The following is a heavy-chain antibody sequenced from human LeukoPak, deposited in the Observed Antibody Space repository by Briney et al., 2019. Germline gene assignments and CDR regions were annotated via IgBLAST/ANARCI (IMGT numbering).Heavy chain of an antibody. J-gene: IGHJ4*02. D-gene: IGHD1-7*01. Sequence: ASVKVSCKASGYTFTSYYMHWVRQAPGQGLEWMGWISAYNGNTNYAQKLQGRVTMTTDTSTSTAYMELRSLRSDDTAVYYCARDYTGTYDYWGQGTLVTVSS. CDR1: GYTFTSYY. CDR3: ARDYTGTYDY. V-gene: IGHV1-18*04. CDR2: ISAYNGNT.